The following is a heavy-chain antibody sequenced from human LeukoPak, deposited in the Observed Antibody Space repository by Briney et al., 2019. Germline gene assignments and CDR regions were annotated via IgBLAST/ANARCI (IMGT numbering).Heavy chain of an antibody. Sequence: PGGSLRLSCAASGFTFSTYGMHWVRQAPGKGLEWVAFIRYDGSNKYYADSVKGRFTISRDNAKNSLYLQMNSLRAEDTAVYYCARVERGYHLILRKDYYYYMDVWGKGTTVTVSS. D-gene: IGHD5-12*01. CDR2: IRYDGSNK. J-gene: IGHJ6*03. V-gene: IGHV3-30*02. CDR1: GFTFSTYG. CDR3: ARVERGYHLILRKDYYYYMDV.